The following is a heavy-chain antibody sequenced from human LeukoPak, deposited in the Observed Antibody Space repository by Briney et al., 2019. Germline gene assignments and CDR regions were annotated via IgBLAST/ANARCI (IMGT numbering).Heavy chain of an antibody. CDR1: GYSISSGYY. CDR2: FYHSGST. D-gene: IGHD4-17*01. CDR3: ARAPPSYGDLSTEFDY. Sequence: SETLSLTCTVSGYSISSGYYWGWIRQPPGKGLEWIGSFYHSGSTYYNPSLKSRVTISVDISKNQLSLKLSSVTAADTAVYYCARAPPSYGDLSTEFDYWGQGTLVTVSS. J-gene: IGHJ4*02. V-gene: IGHV4-38-2*02.